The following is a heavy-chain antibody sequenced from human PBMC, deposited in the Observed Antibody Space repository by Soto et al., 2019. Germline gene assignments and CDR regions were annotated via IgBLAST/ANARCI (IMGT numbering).Heavy chain of an antibody. CDR2: MNPNSGNT. D-gene: IGHD3-9*01. J-gene: IGHJ4*02. CDR3: ARERTYFGDY. Sequence: QVQLVQSGAEVKKPGASVKVSCKASGYTFTSYDINWVRQATGQGLEWMGWMNPNSGNTGYAQKFXGXVXRXXNTSISTAYMELSSLRSEDTAVYYCARERTYFGDYWGQGTLVTVSS. CDR1: GYTFTSYD. V-gene: IGHV1-8*01.